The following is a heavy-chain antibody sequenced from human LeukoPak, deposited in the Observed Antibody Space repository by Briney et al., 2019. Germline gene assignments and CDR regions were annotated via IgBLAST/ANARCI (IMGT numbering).Heavy chain of an antibody. D-gene: IGHD3-16*01. CDR3: ARDYAVGESFDI. J-gene: IGHJ3*02. CDR2: ITSDGSST. V-gene: IGHV3-74*01. CDR1: GFTFSSYW. Sequence: GGSLRLSCAASGFTFSSYWMHWVRQAPGEGLVWVARITSDGSSTSHADSVKGRFNISRDNAKNTLYLQMNSLRAEDTAVYYCARDYAVGESFDIWGQGTLVTVSS.